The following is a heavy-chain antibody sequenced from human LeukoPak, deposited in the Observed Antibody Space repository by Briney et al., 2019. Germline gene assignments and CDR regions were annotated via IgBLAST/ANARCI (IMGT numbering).Heavy chain of an antibody. J-gene: IGHJ4*02. CDR2: INWNGGST. Sequence: PGGSLRLSCAASGFTFDDYAMNWVRQAPGKGLEWVSGINWNGGSTGYADSVKGRFTISRDSAKNSLYLQMNSLRADDAALYYCARDNSSSLNLFYFYIWGQGTLVTVSS. D-gene: IGHD6-13*01. CDR3: ARDNSSSLNLFYFYI. V-gene: IGHV3-20*04. CDR1: GFTFDDYA.